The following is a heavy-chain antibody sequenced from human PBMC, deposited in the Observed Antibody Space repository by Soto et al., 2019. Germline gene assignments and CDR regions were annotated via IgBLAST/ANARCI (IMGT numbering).Heavy chain of an antibody. Sequence: SQTLSLTCVISGDSVSSNSAAWNWIRQSPSRGLEWLGRTYYRSKWYNDYAVSVKSRITINPDTSKNQFSLQLNSVTPEDTAVYYCARDLSGSYYPKGNAFDIWGQGTMVTVSS. D-gene: IGHD1-26*01. CDR1: GDSVSSNSAA. J-gene: IGHJ3*02. CDR2: TYYRSKWYN. CDR3: ARDLSGSYYPKGNAFDI. V-gene: IGHV6-1*01.